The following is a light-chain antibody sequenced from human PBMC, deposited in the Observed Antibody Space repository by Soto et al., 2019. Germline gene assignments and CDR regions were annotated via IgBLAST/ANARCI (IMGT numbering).Light chain of an antibody. Sequence: EIVMTHPPATLSVSPGERATLSCRARQSISSNLAWYQQKPGQAPRLLMFRTSSRATGFPARFSGSGSGTEVNMRISTLQSEDFAVHYCQKYMKSPGTLGEGHKV. J-gene: IGKJ1*01. V-gene: IGKV3-15*01. CDR2: RTS. CDR3: QKYMKSPGT. CDR1: QSISSN.